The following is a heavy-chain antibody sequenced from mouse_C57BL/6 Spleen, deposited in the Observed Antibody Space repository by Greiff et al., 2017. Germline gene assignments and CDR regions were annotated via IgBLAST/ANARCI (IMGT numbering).Heavy chain of an antibody. D-gene: IGHD1-1*01. CDR3: ARRDGSSPPWFAY. CDR2: IYPGSGST. V-gene: IGHV1-55*01. CDR1: GYTFTSYW. Sequence: QVQLQQPGAELVKPGASVKMSCKASGYTFTSYWITWVKQRPGQGLEWIGDIYPGSGSTNYNEKFKSKATLTVDTSSSTAYMQLSSLTSEDSAVYYCARRDGSSPPWFAYWGQGTLVTVSA. J-gene: IGHJ3*01.